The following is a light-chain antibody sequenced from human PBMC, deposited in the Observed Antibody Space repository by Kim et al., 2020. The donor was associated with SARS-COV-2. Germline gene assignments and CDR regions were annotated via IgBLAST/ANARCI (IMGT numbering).Light chain of an antibody. J-gene: IGLJ3*02. CDR3: SSYTSSSTWV. CDR2: DVS. Sequence: GPSITISGTGTSSDVGAYNYVSWYQQHPGKAPKLMIYDVSKRPSGVSNRFSGSKSGNTASLTISGLQAEDEADYYCSSYTSSSTWVFGGGTQLTVL. V-gene: IGLV2-14*04. CDR1: SSDVGAYNY.